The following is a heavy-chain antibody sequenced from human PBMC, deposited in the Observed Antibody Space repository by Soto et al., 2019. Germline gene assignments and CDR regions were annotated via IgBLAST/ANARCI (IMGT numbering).Heavy chain of an antibody. D-gene: IGHD5-18*01. CDR2: ISAYNGNT. CDR3: ASSSYGSSGALDI. V-gene: IGHV1-18*01. J-gene: IGHJ3*02. Sequence: SVKVSCKASGYTFTSYGISWVRQAPGQGLEWMGWISAYNGNTNYAQKLQGRVTMTTDTSTRTAYMELRGLRSDDTAVYYCASSSYGSSGALDIWGQGTMVTVSS. CDR1: GYTFTSYG.